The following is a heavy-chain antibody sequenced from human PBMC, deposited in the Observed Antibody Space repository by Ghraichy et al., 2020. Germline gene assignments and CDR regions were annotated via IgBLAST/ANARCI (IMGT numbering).Heavy chain of an antibody. CDR3: ARDTSGYWDY. V-gene: IGHV4-31*03. CDR1: GAPIISGGNY. CDR2: IHDSGST. Sequence: SETLSLTCTVSGAPIISGGNYWTWIRQHPGKGLEWIGYIHDSGSTYYNPSFKSRATFSLDTSKNQFSVKLSSVTAADTAVYFCARDTSGYWDYWGRGTLVTVSS. J-gene: IGHJ4*02. D-gene: IGHD3-22*01.